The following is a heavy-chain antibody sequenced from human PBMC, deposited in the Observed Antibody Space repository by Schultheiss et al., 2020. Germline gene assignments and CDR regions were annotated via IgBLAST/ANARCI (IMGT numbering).Heavy chain of an antibody. CDR3: ARNRRSHFSFDY. Sequence: SSPLSLTCTVSGGSISSYYWSWIRQPPGKGLEWIGEINHSGSTNYNPSLKSRVTISVDTSKNQFSLKLSSVTAADTAVYYCARNRRSHFSFDYWGQGTLVTVSS. CDR1: GGSISSYY. D-gene: IGHD3-16*02. V-gene: IGHV4-34*01. J-gene: IGHJ4*02. CDR2: INHSGST.